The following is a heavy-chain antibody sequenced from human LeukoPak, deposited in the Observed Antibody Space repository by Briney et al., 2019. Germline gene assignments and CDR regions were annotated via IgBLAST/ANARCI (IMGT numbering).Heavy chain of an antibody. J-gene: IGHJ4*02. CDR1: GGSVNSGSYY. CDR2: IYYTGTT. V-gene: IGHV4-61*01. Sequence: PSETLSLTCTVSGGSVNSGSYYWSWIRQPPGKGLEWIGYIYYTGTTNCNPSLKSRVTISVDTSKNQFSLKMSSVTAADTAVYYCASVYDYVQSWGQGTLVTVSS. CDR3: ASVYDYVQS. D-gene: IGHD3-16*01.